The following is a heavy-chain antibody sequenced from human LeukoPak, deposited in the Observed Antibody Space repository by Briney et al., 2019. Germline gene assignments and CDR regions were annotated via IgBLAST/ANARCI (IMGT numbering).Heavy chain of an antibody. CDR1: GFTFSSYG. CDR3: AKDYSPNYYDSSGYDYGAAFDI. Sequence: GGSLRLSCAASGFTFSSYGMHWVRQAPGKGLEWVAVISYDGSDKYYADSVKGRFTISRDNSKNTLYLQMNSLRAEDTAVYYCAKDYSPNYYDSSGYDYGAAFDIWGQGTMVTVSS. V-gene: IGHV3-30*18. J-gene: IGHJ3*02. D-gene: IGHD3-22*01. CDR2: ISYDGSDK.